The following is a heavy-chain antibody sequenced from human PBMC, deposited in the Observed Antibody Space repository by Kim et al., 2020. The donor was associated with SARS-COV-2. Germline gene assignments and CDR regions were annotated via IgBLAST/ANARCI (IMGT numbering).Heavy chain of an antibody. Sequence: RFTISRDNSKNTLYVQMNSLRAEDTAVYYCASDREYQLLGHVVRGVMDYWGQGTLVTVSS. CDR3: ASDREYQLLGHVVRGVMDY. J-gene: IGHJ4*02. D-gene: IGHD3-10*01. V-gene: IGHV3-30*01.